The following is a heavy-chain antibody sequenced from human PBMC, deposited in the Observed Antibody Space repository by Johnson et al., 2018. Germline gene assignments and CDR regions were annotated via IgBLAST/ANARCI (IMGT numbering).Heavy chain of an antibody. CDR1: GFTFSSYW. D-gene: IGHD5-12*01. CDR2: INSDGSIT. V-gene: IGHV3-74*01. Sequence: VQLQEAGGGLVQPRGSLRLSCAASGFTFSSYWMHWVRQAPGKGLVWVSRINSDGSITSYADSVQGRFTISRDNAKNTLHMQMNRLRAGDTAGYYFARDSSGYQNYYYYYYMDVWGKGTTVTVSS. J-gene: IGHJ6*03. CDR3: ARDSSGYQNYYYYYYMDV.